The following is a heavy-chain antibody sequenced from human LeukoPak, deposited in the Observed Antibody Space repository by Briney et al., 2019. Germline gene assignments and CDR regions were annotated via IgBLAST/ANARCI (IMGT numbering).Heavy chain of an antibody. V-gene: IGHV4-34*01. CDR3: LAAGFDY. D-gene: IGHD6-13*01. CDR2: INHSGST. J-gene: IGHJ4*02. Sequence: KPSDPLSLPCAVYGGSFSGYYWSWIRQPPGKGLEWIGEINHSGSTNYNPSLKSRVTISVDTSKNQFSLKLSSVTAADTAVYYCLAAGFDYWGQGTLVTVSS. CDR1: GGSFSGYY.